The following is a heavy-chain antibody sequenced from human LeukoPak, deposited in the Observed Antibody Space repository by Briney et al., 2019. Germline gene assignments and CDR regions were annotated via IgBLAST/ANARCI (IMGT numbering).Heavy chain of an antibody. D-gene: IGHD6-13*01. J-gene: IGHJ5*02. CDR3: ANIAGPWFDP. CDR2: ISYDGSNK. CDR1: GFTFNSYG. V-gene: IGHV3-30*18. Sequence: GRSLRVSCAASGFTFNSYGMHWVRQALGKGLEWVAVISYDGSNKYYADSVKGRFTISRDNSKNTLYLQMNSLRAEDTAVYYCANIAGPWFDPWGQGTLVTVSS.